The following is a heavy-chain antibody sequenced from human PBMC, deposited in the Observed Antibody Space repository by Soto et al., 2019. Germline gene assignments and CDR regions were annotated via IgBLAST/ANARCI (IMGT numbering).Heavy chain of an antibody. D-gene: IGHD3-16*01. J-gene: IGHJ4*02. CDR2: INAGNGNT. Sequence: QVQLVQSGAEEKKPGASVKVSCKASGYTFTSYAMHWVRQAPGQRLEWMGWINAGNGNTKYSQKFQGRVTITRDTSASTAYMELSSLRSEDTAVYYCAREVTFAASFDYWGQGTLVTVSS. CDR1: GYTFTSYA. V-gene: IGHV1-3*05. CDR3: AREVTFAASFDY.